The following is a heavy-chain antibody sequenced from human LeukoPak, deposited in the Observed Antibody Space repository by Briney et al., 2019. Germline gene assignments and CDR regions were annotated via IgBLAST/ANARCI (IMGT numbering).Heavy chain of an antibody. D-gene: IGHD6-13*01. CDR1: GYTFTGYY. Sequence: ASVKVSCKASGYTFTGYYMHWVRQAPGQGLERMGWINPNSGGTNYAQKCQGRVTMTRDTSISTAYMELSRLRSDDTAVYYCARDKRGRSSSWYYDYWGQGTLVTVSS. CDR2: INPNSGGT. J-gene: IGHJ4*02. CDR3: ARDKRGRSSSWYYDY. V-gene: IGHV1-2*02.